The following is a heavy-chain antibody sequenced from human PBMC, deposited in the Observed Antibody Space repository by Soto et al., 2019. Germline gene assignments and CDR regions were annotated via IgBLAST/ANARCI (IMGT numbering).Heavy chain of an antibody. CDR3: ARGNDYGDYYFDY. D-gene: IGHD4-17*01. CDR2: IYYSGST. CDR1: SGSISFYY. J-gene: IGHJ4*02. Sequence: LSLTCTVSSGSISFYYWSWIRQPPGKGLEWIGYIYYSGSTNYNPSLKSRVTISVDTSKNQFSLKLSSVTAADTAVYYCARGNDYGDYYFDYWGQGTLVTVSS. V-gene: IGHV4-59*01.